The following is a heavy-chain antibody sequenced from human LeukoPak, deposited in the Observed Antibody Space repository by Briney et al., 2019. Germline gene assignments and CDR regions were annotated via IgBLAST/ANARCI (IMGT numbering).Heavy chain of an antibody. J-gene: IGHJ4*01. CDR1: GFTFSNAW. V-gene: IGHV3-15*01. CDR3: TTEAVYVWGSPLDY. D-gene: IGHD3-16*01. Sequence: GGSLRLSCAASGFTFSNAWMSWVRQAPGKGLEWVGRIKSKADGGTTDYTAPVKGRFTISRDDSKNTLYLQMNSLKTEDTAVYYCTTEAVYVWGSPLDYWGHGTLVTVSS. CDR2: IKSKADGGTT.